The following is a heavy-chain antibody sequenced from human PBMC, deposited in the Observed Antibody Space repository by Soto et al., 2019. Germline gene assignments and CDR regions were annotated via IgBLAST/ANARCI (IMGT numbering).Heavy chain of an antibody. Sequence: SETLSLTCTVSGGSISSGDYFWSWLRQPPGKGLEWIGYITYSGSSYYNSSLKSRVTISVDRSKNHFFLNLTSVTAADTAVYYCATYRKFFQIWGQGTKVTVSS. CDR1: GGSISSGDYF. CDR3: ATYRKFFQI. J-gene: IGHJ3*02. CDR2: ITYSGSS. V-gene: IGHV4-30-4*01.